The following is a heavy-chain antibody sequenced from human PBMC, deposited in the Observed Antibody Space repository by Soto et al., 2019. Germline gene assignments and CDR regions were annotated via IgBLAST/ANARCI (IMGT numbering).Heavy chain of an antibody. CDR1: GGSISSYY. Sequence: SETLSLTCTVSGGSISSYYWSWIRQPPGKGLEWIGYIYYSGSTNYNPSLKSRVTISVDTSKNQFSLKLSSVTAADTAVYYCAREGGYCSGGSCYRDAFDIWGQGTMVTVSS. CDR2: IYYSGST. D-gene: IGHD2-15*01. J-gene: IGHJ3*02. CDR3: AREGGYCSGGSCYRDAFDI. V-gene: IGHV4-59*01.